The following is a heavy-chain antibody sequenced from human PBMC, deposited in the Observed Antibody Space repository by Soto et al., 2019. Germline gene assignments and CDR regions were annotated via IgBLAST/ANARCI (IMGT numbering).Heavy chain of an antibody. CDR1: GGSFSGYY. D-gene: IGHD5-12*01. V-gene: IGHV4-34*01. CDR3: ARGLSGYDLKGSFDY. Sequence: QVQLQQWGAGLLKPSETLSLTCAVYGGSFSGYYWSWIRQPPGKGLEWIGEINHSGSTNYNPSLESRVTISVDTSKNQFSLKLSSVTAADTAVYYCARGLSGYDLKGSFDYWGQGTLVTVSS. CDR2: INHSGST. J-gene: IGHJ4*02.